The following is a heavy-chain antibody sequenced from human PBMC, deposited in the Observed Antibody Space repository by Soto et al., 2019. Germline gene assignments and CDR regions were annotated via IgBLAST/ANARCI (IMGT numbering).Heavy chain of an antibody. CDR1: GFTFSRHT. J-gene: IGHJ4*02. CDR3: AREVYYAFWSGFNTYPYYVED. V-gene: IGHV3-30-3*01. D-gene: IGHD3-3*01. Sequence: QVQLVESGGGVVQPGRSLRLSCAASGFTFSRHTMHWVRQAPGKGLEWVAAISDDGSNTYYADSVKGRFTISRDYSKNTLYLQMNSLSSEDTAVHHCAREVYYAFWSGFNTYPYYVEDWGQGTLVTVSS. CDR2: ISDDGSNT.